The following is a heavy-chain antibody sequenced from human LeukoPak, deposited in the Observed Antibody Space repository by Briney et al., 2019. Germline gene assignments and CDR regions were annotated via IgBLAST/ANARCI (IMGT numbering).Heavy chain of an antibody. CDR2: IKQDGSEQ. J-gene: IGHJ4*02. V-gene: IGHV3-7*03. Sequence: GGSLRLSCGASGFTFSHYYMSWVRQAPGKGLEWVANIKQDGSEQFYLDSVKGRFTISRDNAKNALYLQMYSLRVEDTAVYYCARGGASDFDYWGQGTLVTVSS. CDR3: ARGGASDFDY. D-gene: IGHD2-2*01. CDR1: GFTFSHYY.